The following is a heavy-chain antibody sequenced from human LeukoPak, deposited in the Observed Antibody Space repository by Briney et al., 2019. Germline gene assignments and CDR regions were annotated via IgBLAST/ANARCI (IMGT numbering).Heavy chain of an antibody. V-gene: IGHV3-30*18. Sequence: PGRSLRLSCAASGFTFSSSGMHWVRQAPGKGLEWVAVISFDGNNKYYADSVKDRFTMSRDNSKNTLYLQMNSLRPEDTAVYYCAKDRNDTQKGLYYFDYWGQGTLVTVSS. J-gene: IGHJ4*02. CDR1: GFTFSSSG. D-gene: IGHD3-22*01. CDR2: ISFDGNNK. CDR3: AKDRNDTQKGLYYFDY.